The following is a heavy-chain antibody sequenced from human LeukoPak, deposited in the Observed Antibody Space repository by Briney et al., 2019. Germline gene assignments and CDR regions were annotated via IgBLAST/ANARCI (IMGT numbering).Heavy chain of an antibody. CDR1: GFTFSSYA. J-gene: IGHJ4*02. V-gene: IGHV3-30-3*01. CDR3: LPTAEKIDS. D-gene: IGHD4-17*01. CDR2: TSYDGSNK. Sequence: GGSLRLSCAASGFTFSSYAMHWVRQAPGKGLEWVAVTSYDGSNKYYADFVKGRFTISRDNAKNSLSLQMNSLRAEDTAVYYCLPTAEKIDSWGQGTLVTVSS.